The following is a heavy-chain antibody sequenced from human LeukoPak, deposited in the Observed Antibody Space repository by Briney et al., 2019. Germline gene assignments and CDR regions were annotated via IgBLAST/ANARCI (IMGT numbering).Heavy chain of an antibody. CDR2: ISYDGSNK. V-gene: IGHV3-30*04. D-gene: IGHD6-13*01. CDR1: GFTLSSYA. Sequence: PGRSLRLSCAASGFTLSSYAMHWVRQAPGKGLEWVAVISYDGSNKYYADSVKGRFTISRDNSKNTLYLQMNSLRAEDTAVYYCARGSHQQLAPYYYYGMDVWGQGTTVTVSS. J-gene: IGHJ6*02. CDR3: ARGSHQQLAPYYYYGMDV.